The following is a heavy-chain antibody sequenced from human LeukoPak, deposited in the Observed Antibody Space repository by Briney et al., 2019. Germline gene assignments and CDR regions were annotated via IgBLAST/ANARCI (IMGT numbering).Heavy chain of an antibody. D-gene: IGHD5-12*01. Sequence: SETLSLTCTVSGGSISSYYWSWIRQPPGKGLEWIGYIYYSGSTNYNPSLKSRVTISVDTSKNQFSLNVSSVTAADTAVYYCARGGGYSGYDFGYWGQGTLVTVSS. CDR3: ARGGGYSGYDFGY. V-gene: IGHV4-59*01. CDR1: GGSISSYY. J-gene: IGHJ4*02. CDR2: IYYSGST.